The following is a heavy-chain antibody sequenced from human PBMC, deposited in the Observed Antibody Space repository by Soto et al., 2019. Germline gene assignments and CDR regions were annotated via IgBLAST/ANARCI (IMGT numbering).Heavy chain of an antibody. CDR2: IFSNDEK. D-gene: IGHD3-16*01. J-gene: IGHJ3*02. CDR3: ARSLMITFGGVVTYAAFDI. CDR1: GFSLSNARMG. V-gene: IGHV2-26*01. Sequence: SGPTLVNPTETLTLTCTVSGFSLSNARMGVSWIRQPPGKALEWLAHIFSNDEKSYSTFLKSRLTISKDTPKSQVVLTMTNMDPVDTATYYCARSLMITFGGVVTYAAFDIWGQGTMVTVSS.